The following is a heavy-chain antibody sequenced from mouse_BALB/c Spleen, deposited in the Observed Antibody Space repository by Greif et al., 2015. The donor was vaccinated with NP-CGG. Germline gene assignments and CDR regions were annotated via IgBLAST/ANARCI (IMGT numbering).Heavy chain of an antibody. CDR1: GYTFTSYW. CDR3: ARVDSDYRYEGYAMDY. V-gene: IGHV1S81*02. D-gene: IGHD2-14*01. Sequence: QVQLQQSGAELVKPGASVKLSCKASGYTFTSYWMHWVKQRPGQGLEWIGEINPSNGRTNYNEKFKSKATLTVDKSSSTAYMQLSSLTSEDSAVYYCARVDSDYRYEGYAMDYWGQGTSVTVSS. CDR2: INPSNGRT. J-gene: IGHJ4*01.